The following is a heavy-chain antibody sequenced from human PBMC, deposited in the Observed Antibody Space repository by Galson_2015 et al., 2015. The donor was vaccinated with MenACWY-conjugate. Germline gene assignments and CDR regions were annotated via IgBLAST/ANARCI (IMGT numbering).Heavy chain of an antibody. V-gene: IGHV3-7*03. Sequence: SLRLSCAASGFTFSDNWMSWVRQAPGRGLEWVANIKPDGSEKYYMDSVKGRSTISRDNAKNSLYLQMNSLRAEDTAVYYCAKTPLGYYHYVDVWGKGTTVSVSS. J-gene: IGHJ6*03. CDR2: IKPDGSEK. CDR3: AKTPLGYYHYVDV. CDR1: GFTFSDNW.